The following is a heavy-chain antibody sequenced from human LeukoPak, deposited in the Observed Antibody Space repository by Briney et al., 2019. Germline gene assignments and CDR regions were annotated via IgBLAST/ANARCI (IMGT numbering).Heavy chain of an antibody. J-gene: IGHJ5*02. CDR3: ARKLRLGGNWFDP. CDR1: GGTFTSYA. Sequence: ASVKVTCKTSGGTFTSYAITWVRQAPGQGLEWMGKIIPISGTTNYAQKFQGRVTFTADESTSTAYMELSSLRSEDTALYYCARKLRLGGNWFDPWGQGTLVTVSS. CDR2: IIPISGTT. V-gene: IGHV1-69*15. D-gene: IGHD1-26*01.